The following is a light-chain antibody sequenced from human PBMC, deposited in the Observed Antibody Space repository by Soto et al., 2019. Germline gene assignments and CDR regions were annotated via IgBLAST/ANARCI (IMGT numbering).Light chain of an antibody. CDR1: QSISSSY. V-gene: IGKV3-20*01. J-gene: IGKJ3*01. Sequence: EIVLTQSPGTLSLSPGERATLSCRASQSISSSYLAWYQQKPGQAPRLLIYGASSRATDIPDRFSGSGSGTYFTLTIIRLEAEDVAVYYCQHYGSSPVFTFGAGTKVDIK. CDR3: QHYGSSPVFT. CDR2: GAS.